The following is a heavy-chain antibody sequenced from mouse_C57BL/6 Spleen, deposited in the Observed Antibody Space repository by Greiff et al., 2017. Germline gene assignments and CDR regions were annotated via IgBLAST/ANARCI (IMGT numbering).Heavy chain of an antibody. J-gene: IGHJ4*01. CDR3: AAYGSSYAMDY. CDR2: IHPNSGST. Sequence: QVQLQQPGAELVKPGASVKLSCKASGYTFTSYWMHWVKQRPGQGLEWIGMIHPNSGSTNYNEKFKSKVTLTVDKSSSTAYMQLSSLTSEDSAVYYCAAYGSSYAMDYWGQGTSVTVSS. D-gene: IGHD1-1*01. V-gene: IGHV1-64*01. CDR1: GYTFTSYW.